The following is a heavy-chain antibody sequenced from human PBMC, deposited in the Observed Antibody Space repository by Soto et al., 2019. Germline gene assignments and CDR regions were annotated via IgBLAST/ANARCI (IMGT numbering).Heavy chain of an antibody. J-gene: IGHJ5*02. V-gene: IGHV4-39*01. CDR2: ISHDGHA. D-gene: IGHD4-17*01. Sequence: SETLSLTCSVLDDSISDSRYYRGWIRQSPEKGLEWIGSISHDGHAYYNPPLKSRVTLFADTSRNQFSLKMKSVTVADTALFFWAGRVYGDYLGGNGSAPGGQGPPAT. CDR1: DDSISDSRYY. CDR3: AGRVYGDYLGGNGSAP.